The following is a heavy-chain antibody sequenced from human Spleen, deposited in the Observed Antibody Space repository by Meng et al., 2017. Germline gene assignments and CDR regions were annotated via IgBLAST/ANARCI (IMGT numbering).Heavy chain of an antibody. CDR2: IWYDGSNK. V-gene: IGHV3-33*01. D-gene: IGHD3-10*01. J-gene: IGHJ3*02. CDR3: ARDMGYMVRGVIMDAFDI. Sequence: GGSLRLSCAASGFTFSSYGMHWVRQAPGKGLEWVAVIWYDGSNKYYADSVKGRFTISRDNSKNTLYLQMNSLRAEDTAVYYCARDMGYMVRGVIMDAFDIWGQGTMVTVSS. CDR1: GFTFSSYG.